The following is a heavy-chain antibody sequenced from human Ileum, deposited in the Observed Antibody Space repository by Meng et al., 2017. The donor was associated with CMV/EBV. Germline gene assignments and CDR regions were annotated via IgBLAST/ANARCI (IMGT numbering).Heavy chain of an antibody. D-gene: IGHD4-23*01. CDR3: ATNSEDY. CDR2: VHHSGIT. J-gene: IGHJ4*02. Sequence: QVQLQQWGEGLLKPSETLSLTCAVYGGSFSDYYWIWIRQSPGKGLEWIGEVHHSGITNYNPSLKSRVTISVDTSKNQFFLKLTSVTAADTGLYYCATNSEDYWGQGTLVTVSS. V-gene: IGHV4-34*01. CDR1: GGSFSDYY.